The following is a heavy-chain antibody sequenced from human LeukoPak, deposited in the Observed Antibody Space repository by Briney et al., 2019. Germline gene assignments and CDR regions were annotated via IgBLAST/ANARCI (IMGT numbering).Heavy chain of an antibody. CDR2: INPNSGGT. CDR1: GYTFTGYY. V-gene: IGHV1-2*02. Sequence: ASVKVSCKASGYTFTGYYMHWVRQAPGQGLEWMGWINPNSGGTNYAQRFQGRVTMTRDTSISTAYMELSRLRSDDTAVYYCARGILAKSTRGNDAFDIWGQGTMVTVSS. J-gene: IGHJ3*02. D-gene: IGHD3-16*01. CDR3: ARGILAKSTRGNDAFDI.